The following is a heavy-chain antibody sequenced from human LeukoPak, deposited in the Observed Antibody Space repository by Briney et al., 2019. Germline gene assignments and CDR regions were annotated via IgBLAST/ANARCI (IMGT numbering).Heavy chain of an antibody. V-gene: IGHV3-30*18. CDR2: ISYDGSNK. CDR1: GGSFSGYY. J-gene: IGHJ4*02. Sequence: LSLTCAVYGGSFSGYYWSWIRQPPGKGLEWVAVISYDGSNKYYADSVKGRFTISRDNSKNTLYLQMNSLRAEDTAVYYCAKQGRLLWFGELLNGNFDYWGQGTLVTVSS. CDR3: AKQGRLLWFGELLNGNFDY. D-gene: IGHD3-10*01.